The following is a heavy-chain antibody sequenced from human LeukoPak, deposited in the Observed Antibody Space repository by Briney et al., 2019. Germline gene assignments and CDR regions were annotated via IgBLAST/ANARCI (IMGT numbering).Heavy chain of an antibody. Sequence: GGSLRLSCAASGFTFRTYAMSWVRQAPGKGLEWVSAISGSGGSTYYADSVKGRFTISRDNSKNTLYLQMNSLRAEDTAVYYCARGITMIVEGPWYFDHWGQGTLVTVSS. CDR3: ARGITMIVEGPWYFDH. J-gene: IGHJ4*02. V-gene: IGHV3-23*01. D-gene: IGHD3-22*01. CDR2: ISGSGGST. CDR1: GFTFRTYA.